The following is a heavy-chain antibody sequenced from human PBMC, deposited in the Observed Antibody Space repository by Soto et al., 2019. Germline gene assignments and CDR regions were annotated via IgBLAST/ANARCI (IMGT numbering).Heavy chain of an antibody. D-gene: IGHD3-10*01. Sequence: SETLSLTCTVSGGSIISSSYYWVWIRQPPGKGLEWIGSIYYSGSTYYNPSLKSRVTISVDTSKNQFSLKLSSVTAADTAVYYCARHFSSNYYGSGSYSLWGQGTLVTVSS. CDR3: ARHFSSNYYGSGSYSL. J-gene: IGHJ4*02. V-gene: IGHV4-39*01. CDR2: IYYSGST. CDR1: GGSIISSSYY.